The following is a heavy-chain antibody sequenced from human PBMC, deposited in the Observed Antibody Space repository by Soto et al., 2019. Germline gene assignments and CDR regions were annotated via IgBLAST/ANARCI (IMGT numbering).Heavy chain of an antibody. D-gene: IGHD6-19*01. CDR3: ARGSSSGWNWYFDL. CDR2: ISSAGRST. J-gene: IGHJ2*01. Sequence: PGGSLRLSCAVSGFTFSNYAMHWVRQAPGKGLEYVSSISSAGRSTFYADSVKGRFTISRDNSKNTLYLQMGSLRPEDMAVYFCARGSSSGWNWYFDLWGRGALVTVSS. V-gene: IGHV3-64*02. CDR1: GFTFSNYA.